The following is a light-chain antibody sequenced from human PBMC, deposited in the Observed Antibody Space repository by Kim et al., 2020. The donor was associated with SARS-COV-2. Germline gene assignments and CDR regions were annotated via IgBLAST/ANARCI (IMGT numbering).Light chain of an antibody. CDR2: GAS. CDR3: HHYGSSPPT. V-gene: IGKV3-20*01. Sequence: LSTGERATRSCRASQNVSPPSVAWYQQKPGQAPRLVIYGASSRATGIPDRFSGSGSGTDFTLTISRLEPEDFAVYHCHHYGSSPPTFGQGTKLEIK. J-gene: IGKJ2*01. CDR1: QNVSPPS.